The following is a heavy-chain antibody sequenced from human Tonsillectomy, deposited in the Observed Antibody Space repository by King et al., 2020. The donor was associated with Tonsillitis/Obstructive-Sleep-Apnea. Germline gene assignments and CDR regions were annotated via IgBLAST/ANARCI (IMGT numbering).Heavy chain of an antibody. J-gene: IGHJ4*02. V-gene: IGHV4-34*01. Sequence: VQLQQWGAGLLKPSETLSLTCAVYGGSFSGYYWSWIRQPPGKGLEWIGEINHSGSTNYNPSLKSRVTISVDTSKNQFSLKLSSVTAADTAVYYCASVSSWELRVFDYWGQGTLVTVSS. D-gene: IGHD1-26*01. CDR1: GGSFSGYY. CDR2: INHSGST. CDR3: ASVSSWELRVFDY.